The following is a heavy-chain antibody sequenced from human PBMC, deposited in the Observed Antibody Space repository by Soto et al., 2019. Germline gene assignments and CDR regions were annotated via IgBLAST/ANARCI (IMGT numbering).Heavy chain of an antibody. D-gene: IGHD3-10*01. CDR3: ARASRVSGGQRASEV. V-gene: IGHV1-2*02. CDR1: GYTFTDHY. CDR2: MHPNYGAT. Sequence: ASVKVSCKASGYTFTDHYLLWVRQAPGKGLEWLGWMHPNYGATNLAQKFQGRVTMTRDTSINTAYLEIPRLKSDDTAIYFCARASRVSGGQRASEVWGQGTQVTVSS. J-gene: IGHJ4*02.